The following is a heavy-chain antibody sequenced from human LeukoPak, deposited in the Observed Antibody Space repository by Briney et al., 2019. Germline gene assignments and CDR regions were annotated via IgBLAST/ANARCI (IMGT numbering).Heavy chain of an antibody. CDR3: ARQGGDYALLDY. V-gene: IGHV4-34*01. D-gene: IGHD4-17*01. J-gene: IGHJ4*02. CDR1: GGSISSYY. Sequence: NPSETLSLTCTVSGGSISSYYWSWIRQPPGKGLEWIGEINHSGSTNYNPSLKSRVTISVDTSKNQFSLKLSSVTAADTAVYYCARQGGDYALLDYWGQGTLVTVSS. CDR2: INHSGST.